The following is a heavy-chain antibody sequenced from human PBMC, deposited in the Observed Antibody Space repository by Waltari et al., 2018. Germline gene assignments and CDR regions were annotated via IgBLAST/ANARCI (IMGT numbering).Heavy chain of an antibody. Sequence: EVQLVESGGGLIQPGGSLRLSCAASGFTVSSNYMSWVRQAPGRGLEWVSVIYSGGSTYYADSVKGRFTISRDNSKNTLYLQMNSLRAEDTAVYYCARGYCSGGSCYSGEWFDPWGQGTLVTVSS. CDR3: ARGYCSGGSCYSGEWFDP. J-gene: IGHJ5*02. CDR2: IYSGGST. CDR1: GFTVSSNY. D-gene: IGHD2-15*01. V-gene: IGHV3-53*01.